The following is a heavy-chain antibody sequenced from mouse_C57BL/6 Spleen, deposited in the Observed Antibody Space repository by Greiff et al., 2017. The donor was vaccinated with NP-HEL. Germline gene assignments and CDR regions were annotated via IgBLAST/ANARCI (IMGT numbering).Heavy chain of an antibody. Sequence: QVQLQQSGPELVKPGASVKISCKASGYAFSSSWMNWVKQRPGKGLEWIGRIYPGDGDTNYNGKFKGKATLTADKSSSTAYMQLSSLTSEDSAVYFCARDSSGPFFDYWGQGTPLTVSS. D-gene: IGHD3-2*02. V-gene: IGHV1-82*01. CDR1: GYAFSSSW. CDR2: IYPGDGDT. CDR3: ARDSSGPFFDY. J-gene: IGHJ2*01.